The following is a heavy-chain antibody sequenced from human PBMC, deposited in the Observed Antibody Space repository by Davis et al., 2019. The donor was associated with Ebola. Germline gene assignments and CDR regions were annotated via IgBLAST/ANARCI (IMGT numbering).Heavy chain of an antibody. D-gene: IGHD6-13*01. CDR3: ARRGTSSWYAGWFDP. J-gene: IGHJ5*02. Sequence: MPSETLSLTCAVSGGSISSGGYYWSWIRQPPGKGLEWIGYIYYSGSTNYNPSLKSRVTISVDTSKNQFSLKLSSVTAADTAVYYCARRGTSSWYAGWFDPWGQGTLVTVSS. V-gene: IGHV4-61*08. CDR1: GGSISSGGYY. CDR2: IYYSGST.